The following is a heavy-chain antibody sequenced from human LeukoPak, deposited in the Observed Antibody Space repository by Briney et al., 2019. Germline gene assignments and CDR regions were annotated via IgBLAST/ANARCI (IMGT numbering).Heavy chain of an antibody. V-gene: IGHV1-2*02. CDR2: INPNSGGT. D-gene: IGHD3-10*01. Sequence: GASVKVSCKASGYTFTGYYMHWVRQAPGQGLEWMGWINPNSGGTNYAQKFQGRVTMTRDTSISTAYMELSRLRSDGTAVYYCAISRRYSGTYYFDYWGQGTLVTVSS. J-gene: IGHJ4*02. CDR3: AISRRYSGTYYFDY. CDR1: GYTFTGYY.